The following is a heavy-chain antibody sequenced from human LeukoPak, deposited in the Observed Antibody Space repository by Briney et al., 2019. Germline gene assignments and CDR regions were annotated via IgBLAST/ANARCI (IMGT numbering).Heavy chain of an antibody. CDR1: GFTFSSYS. CDR2: ISSSSSYI. CDR3: AREVDYYYYMDV. D-gene: IGHD2-15*01. J-gene: IGHJ6*03. Sequence: GGSLRLSCAASGFTFSSYSMNWVRQAPGKGLEWVSSISSSSSYIYYADSVKGRFTISRDDDKNSLYLQMNSLRAEDTAVYYCAREVDYYYYMDVWGKGTTVTVSS. V-gene: IGHV3-21*01.